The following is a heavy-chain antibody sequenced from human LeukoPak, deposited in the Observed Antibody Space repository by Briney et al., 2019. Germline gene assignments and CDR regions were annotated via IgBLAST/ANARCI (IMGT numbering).Heavy chain of an antibody. D-gene: IGHD3-3*01. J-gene: IGHJ4*02. CDR1: GGSISSYY. CDR3: ARGPSLRNFWSGYSLYYFDY. CDR2: IYYSGST. Sequence: SETLSLTCTVSGGSISSYYWSWIRQPPGKGLEWIGHIYYSGSTNYNPSLKSRVTISVDTPKNQFSLKLSSVTAADTAVYYCARGPSLRNFWSGYSLYYFDYWGQGTLVTVSS. V-gene: IGHV4-59*01.